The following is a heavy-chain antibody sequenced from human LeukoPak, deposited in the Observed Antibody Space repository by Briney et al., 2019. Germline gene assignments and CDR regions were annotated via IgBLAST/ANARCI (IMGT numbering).Heavy chain of an antibody. D-gene: IGHD2-8*01. Sequence: GASVKVSCKASGYTFTTYGISWVRQAPGQGLEWMGWIGTYNGDTNYVQKLQGRVTMTTDSSTTTAYMELRSLRSDDTAVYYCARDFLCTNGVCHDCFDPWGQGTLVTVSS. CDR1: GYTFTTYG. CDR2: IGTYNGDT. V-gene: IGHV1-18*01. CDR3: ARDFLCTNGVCHDCFDP. J-gene: IGHJ5*02.